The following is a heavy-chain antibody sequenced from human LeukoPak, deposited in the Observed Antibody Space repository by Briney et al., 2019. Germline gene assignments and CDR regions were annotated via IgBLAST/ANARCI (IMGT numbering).Heavy chain of an antibody. CDR2: IYYSGST. CDR3: AREGQYEQQLNAFDI. Sequence: SETLSLTCTVSGGSISSYYWSWIRQPPGKGLEWIGYIYYSGSTNYNPSLKSRVTILVDTSKNQFSLKLSSVTAADTAVYYCAREGQYEQQLNAFDIWGQGTMVTVSS. J-gene: IGHJ3*02. V-gene: IGHV4-59*01. D-gene: IGHD6-13*01. CDR1: GGSISSYY.